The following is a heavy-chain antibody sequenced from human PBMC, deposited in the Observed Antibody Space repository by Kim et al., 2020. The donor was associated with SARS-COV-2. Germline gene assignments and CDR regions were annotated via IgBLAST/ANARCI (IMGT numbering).Heavy chain of an antibody. Sequence: SETLSLTCTVSGGSISSSTYYWGWVRQPPGQGLEWIGRIYYSGSTYYNPSLKSRVTISVDTSKNQFSLKLSSVTAADTAVYYCAWYDSRVLYFQQWGQGTLVTVSS. V-gene: IGHV4-39*01. D-gene: IGHD3-22*01. CDR2: IYYSGST. J-gene: IGHJ1*01. CDR3: AWYDSRVLYFQQ. CDR1: GGSISSSTYY.